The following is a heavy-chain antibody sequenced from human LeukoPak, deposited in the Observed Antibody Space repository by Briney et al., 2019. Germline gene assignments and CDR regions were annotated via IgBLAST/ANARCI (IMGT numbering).Heavy chain of an antibody. CDR1: GYTFTSYG. CDR3: ARDCSSTSCYDYYGMDV. J-gene: IGHJ6*02. Sequence: ASVKVSCKASGYTFTSYGISWVRQAPGQGLEWMGWINAYNGNTNYAQKLQGRVTMTTDTSTSTAYMELRSLRSDDTAVYYCARDCSSTSCYDYYGMDVWGQGTTVTVSS. V-gene: IGHV1-18*01. D-gene: IGHD2-2*01. CDR2: INAYNGNT.